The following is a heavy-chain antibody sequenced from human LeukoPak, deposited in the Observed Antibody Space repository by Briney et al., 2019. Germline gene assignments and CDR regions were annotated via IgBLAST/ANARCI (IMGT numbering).Heavy chain of an antibody. V-gene: IGHV3-30-3*01. D-gene: IGHD2-8*01. CDR1: GFTFSENN. Sequence: GGSLRLSCAASGFTFSENNVHWVRQAPGKGLEWVALLSNDGNNYAYADSVKGRFTLSGDKSKTTLYLQMNSLSAEDTAVYYCARDTLCTNGVCYNDYWGQGTLVTVSS. CDR2: LSNDGNNY. CDR3: ARDTLCTNGVCYNDY. J-gene: IGHJ4*02.